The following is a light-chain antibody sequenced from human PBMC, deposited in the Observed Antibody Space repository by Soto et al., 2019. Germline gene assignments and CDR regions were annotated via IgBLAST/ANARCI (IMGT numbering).Light chain of an antibody. V-gene: IGKV3-20*01. Sequence: EIVFTQSPATMSLSPGERATLSCLASQSVSSYLAWYQQKPGQARRLLIYGAYSRATGITDRFSGSGSGTDFTLTISRLEPEDFAVYYCQQYATSLGTFGQGTKVEI. CDR2: GAY. J-gene: IGKJ1*01. CDR3: QQYATSLGT. CDR1: QSVSSY.